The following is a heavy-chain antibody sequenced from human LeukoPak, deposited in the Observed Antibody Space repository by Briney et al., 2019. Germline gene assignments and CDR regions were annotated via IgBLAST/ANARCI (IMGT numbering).Heavy chain of an antibody. CDR2: IKSKTDGGTT. D-gene: IGHD2-21*01. V-gene: IGHV3-15*01. Sequence: GGSLRLSCEASGFTFANTWMNWVRQAPGKGLEWVGRIKSKTDGGTTDYAAHVKGRFTISRDDSKNTLFLQMNILKTEDTGVYYCTTKGPYSNDFDFWGQGTLVTVSS. CDR3: TTKGPYSNDFDF. CDR1: GFTFANTW. J-gene: IGHJ4*02.